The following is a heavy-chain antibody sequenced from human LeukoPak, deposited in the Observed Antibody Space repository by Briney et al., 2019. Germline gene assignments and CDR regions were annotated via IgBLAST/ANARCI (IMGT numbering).Heavy chain of an antibody. J-gene: IGHJ6*03. CDR2: IYYSGST. CDR1: GGSISSYY. CDR3: ARRSRYSYGYYYYYYMDV. V-gene: IGHV4-59*01. Sequence: SETLSLTCTVSGGSISSYYWSWIRQPPGKGLEWIGYIYYSGSTNYNPSLKSRVTISVDTSKNQFSLKLSSVTAADTAVYYCARRSRYSYGYYYYYYMDVWGKGTTVTVSS. D-gene: IGHD5-18*01.